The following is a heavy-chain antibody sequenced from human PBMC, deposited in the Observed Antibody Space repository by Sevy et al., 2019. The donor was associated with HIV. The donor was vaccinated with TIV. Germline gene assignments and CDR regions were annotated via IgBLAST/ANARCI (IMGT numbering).Heavy chain of an antibody. V-gene: IGHV1-18*01. CDR1: GYTFTSYG. Sequence: ASVKVSCKASGYTFTSYGISWVRQAPGQGLEWMGWISAYNGNTNYAQKLQGRVTMTTDTSTSTAYMELRSLRYDDTAVYYCARDFFPTVTTLWYYFDYWGQGTLVTVSS. D-gene: IGHD4-4*01. CDR3: ARDFFPTVTTLWYYFDY. CDR2: ISAYNGNT. J-gene: IGHJ4*02.